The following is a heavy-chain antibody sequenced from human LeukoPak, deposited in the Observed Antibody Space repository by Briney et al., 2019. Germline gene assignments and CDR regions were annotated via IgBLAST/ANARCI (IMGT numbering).Heavy chain of an antibody. Sequence: GASVKVSCKASGGTFSSYAISWVRQAPGQGLEWMGWISAYNGNTNYAQKLQGRVTMTTDTSTSTAYMELRSLRSDDTAVYYCATGLSSWDIDYWGQGTLVTVSS. CDR1: GGTFSSYA. D-gene: IGHD1-26*01. CDR2: ISAYNGNT. V-gene: IGHV1-18*01. CDR3: ATGLSSWDIDY. J-gene: IGHJ4*02.